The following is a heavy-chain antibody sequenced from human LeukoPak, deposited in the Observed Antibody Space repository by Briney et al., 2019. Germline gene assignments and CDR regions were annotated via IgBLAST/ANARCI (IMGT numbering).Heavy chain of an antibody. Sequence: GGSLRLSCAASGFTFSSYEMNWVRQAPGKGLEWCSYISSSGSTIYYADSVKGRFTISRDNAKNSLYLQMNSLRAEDTAVYYCARDTTVSYYYYYMDVWGKGTTVTVSS. V-gene: IGHV3-48*03. D-gene: IGHD4-17*01. CDR3: ARDTTVSYYYYYMDV. CDR2: ISSSGSTI. CDR1: GFTFSSYE. J-gene: IGHJ6*03.